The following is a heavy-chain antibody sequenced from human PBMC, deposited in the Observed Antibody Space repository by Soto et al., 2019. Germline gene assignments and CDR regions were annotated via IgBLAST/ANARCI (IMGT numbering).Heavy chain of an antibody. CDR1: GFTFSSYG. CDR2: ISYDGSNK. Sequence: QVQLVESGGGVVQPGRSLRLSCAASGFTFSSYGMHWVRQAPGKGLEWVAVISYDGSNKYYADSVKGRFTISRDNSKYTLYLQMNSLRAEDTAVYYCAKATVAAHRMDYFDYWGQGTLVTVSS. J-gene: IGHJ4*02. CDR3: AKATVAAHRMDYFDY. V-gene: IGHV3-30*18. D-gene: IGHD6-19*01.